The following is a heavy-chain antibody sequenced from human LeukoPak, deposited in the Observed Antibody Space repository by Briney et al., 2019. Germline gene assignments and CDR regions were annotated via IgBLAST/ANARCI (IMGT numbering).Heavy chain of an antibody. Sequence: GGSLRLSCAASGFTFSTYSMSWVRQIPGKGLEWVAYIKADGGDKDYVDSVKGRFTISRDNSKNTLYLQMNSLRAEDTAVYYCAKASYYDFWSGYDFYFDYWGQGTLVTVSS. CDR1: GFTFSTYS. CDR2: IKADGGDK. J-gene: IGHJ4*02. CDR3: AKASYYDFWSGYDFYFDY. D-gene: IGHD3-3*01. V-gene: IGHV3-7*03.